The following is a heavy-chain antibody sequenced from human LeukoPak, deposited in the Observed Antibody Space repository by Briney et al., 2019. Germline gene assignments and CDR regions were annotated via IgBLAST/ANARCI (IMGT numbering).Heavy chain of an antibody. J-gene: IGHJ5*02. CDR1: GGSFSGYY. V-gene: IGHV4-34*01. D-gene: IGHD3-10*01. Sequence: SETLSLTCAVYGGSFSGYYWSWIRQPPGKGLEWIGEINHSGSTNHNPSLKSRVTISVDTSKNQFSLKLSSVTAADTAVYYCARGVLLWFGVPMGFDPWGQGTLVTVSS. CDR2: INHSGST. CDR3: ARGVLLWFGVPMGFDP.